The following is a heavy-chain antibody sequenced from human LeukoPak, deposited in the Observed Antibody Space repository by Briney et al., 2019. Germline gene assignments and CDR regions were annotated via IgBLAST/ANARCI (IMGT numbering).Heavy chain of an antibody. J-gene: IGHJ4*02. CDR2: IYYSGST. Sequence: SETLSLTCTVSGGSISSGSYYWTWIRQHPGKGLEWIGYIYYSGSTYYNPSLKSRVTISIDTSKNQFSLKLSSVTAADTAVYYCARGDYGILTGYYSPFDYWGQGTLVTVSS. CDR1: GGSISSGSYY. V-gene: IGHV4-31*03. D-gene: IGHD3-9*01. CDR3: ARGDYGILTGYYSPFDY.